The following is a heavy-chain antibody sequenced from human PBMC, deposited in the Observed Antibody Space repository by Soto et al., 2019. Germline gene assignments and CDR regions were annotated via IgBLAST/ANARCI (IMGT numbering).Heavy chain of an antibody. Sequence: QVQLVESGGGVVQPGRSLRLSCAASGFTFSSYAMHWVRQAPGKGLEWVAVISYDGSNKYYADSVKGRFTISRDNSKNTLYLQMNSLRAEDTAVYYCATGPYYSYGMDVWGQGTKVTVSS. CDR2: ISYDGSNK. V-gene: IGHV3-30-3*01. CDR1: GFTFSSYA. J-gene: IGHJ6*02. CDR3: ATGPYYSYGMDV.